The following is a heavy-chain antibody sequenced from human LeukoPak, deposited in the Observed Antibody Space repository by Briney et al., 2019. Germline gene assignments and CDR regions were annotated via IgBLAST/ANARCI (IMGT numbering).Heavy chain of an antibody. J-gene: IGHJ4*02. CDR1: GFTFSSYA. CDR2: ISYDGSNK. V-gene: IGHV3-30-3*01. CDR3: AREGVAQLDY. Sequence: PGRSLRLSCAASGFTFSSYAMHWVRQAPGKGLEWMAVISYDGSNKYYADSVKGRFTISRDNSKNTLYLQMNSLRAEDTAVYYCAREGVAQLDYWGQGTLVTVSS. D-gene: IGHD3-3*01.